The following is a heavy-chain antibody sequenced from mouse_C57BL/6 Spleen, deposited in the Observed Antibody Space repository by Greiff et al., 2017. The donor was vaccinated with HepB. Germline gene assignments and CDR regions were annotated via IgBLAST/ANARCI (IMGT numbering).Heavy chain of an antibody. CDR3: SRADGYVYYAMDY. J-gene: IGHJ4*01. D-gene: IGHD2-3*01. CDR1: GYTFTSYW. Sequence: QVQLQQPGAELVKPGASVKMSCKASGYTFTSYWMTWVKQRPGQGLEWIGEIYPGSGSTNYNGKFKSKATLTVDTSSSTAYMQLSSLTSEDSAVYDGSRADGYVYYAMDYWGQGTSVTVSS. V-gene: IGHV1-55*01. CDR2: IYPGSGST.